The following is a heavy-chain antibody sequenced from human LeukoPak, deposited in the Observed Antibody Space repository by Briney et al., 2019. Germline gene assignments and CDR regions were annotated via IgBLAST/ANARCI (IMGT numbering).Heavy chain of an antibody. V-gene: IGHV3-30*18. CDR2: ISSDGNNE. D-gene: IGHD2-15*01. CDR1: GFIFSAFD. J-gene: IGHJ3*02. CDR3: VKDGGASAPYGLEI. Sequence: GGSLRLSCAASGFIFSAFDMHWVRQAPGKGPEWLAVISSDGNNEYYGDSMKGRFSISRDNSKNMVFLQINSLRLEDTALYVCVKDGGASAPYGLEIWGQGTMVSVSS.